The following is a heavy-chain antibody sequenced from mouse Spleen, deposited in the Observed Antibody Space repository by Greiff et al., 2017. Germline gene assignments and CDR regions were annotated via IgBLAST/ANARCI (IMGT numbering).Heavy chain of an antibody. Sequence: QVQLQQSGTELVKPGASVKLSCKASGYTFTSYWMHWVKQRPGQGLEWIGNINPSNGGTNYNEKFKSKATLTVDKSSSTAYMQLSSLTSEDSAVYYCARSIVYYDYDCFDYWGQGTTLTVSS. CDR1: GYTFTSYW. D-gene: IGHD2-4*01. CDR2: INPSNGGT. CDR3: ARSIVYYDYDCFDY. J-gene: IGHJ2*01. V-gene: IGHV1-53*01.